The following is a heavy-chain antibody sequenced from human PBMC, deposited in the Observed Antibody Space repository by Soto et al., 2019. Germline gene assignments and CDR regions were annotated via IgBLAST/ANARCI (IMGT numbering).Heavy chain of an antibody. CDR3: ARSITMIVVVITGSGMDV. V-gene: IGHV1-46*01. CDR2: INPSGGST. CDR1: GYTFTSYY. D-gene: IGHD3-22*01. J-gene: IGHJ6*02. Sequence: ASVKVSCKASGYTFTSYYMHWVRQAPGQGLEWMGIINPSGGSTSYAQKFQGRVTMTRDTSTSTVYMELSSLRSEDTAVHYCARSITMIVVVITGSGMDVWGQGTTVTVSS.